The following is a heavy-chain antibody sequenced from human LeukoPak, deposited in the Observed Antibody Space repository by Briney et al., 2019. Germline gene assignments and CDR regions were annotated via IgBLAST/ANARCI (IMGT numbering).Heavy chain of an antibody. V-gene: IGHV3-7*03. CDR3: ARSPYYYDSSGYPLFDY. CDR1: GFTFSSYW. CDR2: INHNGNVN. D-gene: IGHD3-22*01. Sequence: PGGSLRLSCAASGFTFSSYWMNWARQAPGKGLEWVASINHNGNVNYYVDSVKGRFTISRDNAKNSLYLQMSNLRAEDTAVYFCARSPYYYDSSGYPLFDYWGQGTLVTVSS. J-gene: IGHJ4*02.